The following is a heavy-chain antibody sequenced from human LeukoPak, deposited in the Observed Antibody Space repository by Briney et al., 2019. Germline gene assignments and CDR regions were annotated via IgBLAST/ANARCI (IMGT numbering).Heavy chain of an antibody. Sequence: SETLSLTCTVSGYSITTDYYWGWIRQPPGMGLEWIGTIYHSGSTYYNPSLKSRVTISVDASKNHFSLKLSSVTAADTAVYYCAKIGYDSGPNRYDYWGRGTLVTVSS. J-gene: IGHJ4*02. CDR3: AKIGYDSGPNRYDY. CDR1: GYSITTDYY. CDR2: IYHSGST. D-gene: IGHD3-22*01. V-gene: IGHV4-38-2*02.